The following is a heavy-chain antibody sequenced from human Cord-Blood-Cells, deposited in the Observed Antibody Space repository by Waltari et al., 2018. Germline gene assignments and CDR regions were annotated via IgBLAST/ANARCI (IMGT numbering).Heavy chain of an antibody. CDR1: GDSVPSNSPA. Sequence: QVQLQQSGPGLVKPSQTLSPTCAISGDSVPSNSPAWNWIRPSPSRALEWLGRTYYRSKWYNDYAVSVKSRITINPDTSKNQFSLQLNSVTPEDTAVYYCARDPKYSSSSYYYGMDVWGQGTTVTVSS. D-gene: IGHD6-6*01. J-gene: IGHJ6*02. CDR3: ARDPKYSSSSYYYGMDV. V-gene: IGHV6-1*01. CDR2: TYYRSKWYN.